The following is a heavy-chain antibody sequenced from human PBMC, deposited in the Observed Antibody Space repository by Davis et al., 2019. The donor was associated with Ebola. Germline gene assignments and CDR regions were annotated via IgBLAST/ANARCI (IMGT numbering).Heavy chain of an antibody. CDR2: IWYDGSNK. CDR3: ARTSELLASYYFDY. V-gene: IGHV3-33*01. CDR1: GFTFSSYG. J-gene: IGHJ4*02. D-gene: IGHD1-26*01. Sequence: PGGSLRLSCAASGFTFSSYGMHWVRQAPGKGLEWVAVIWYDGSNKYYADSVKGRFTISRDNSKNTLYLQMNSLRAEDTAVYYCARTSELLASYYFDYWGQGTLVTVSS.